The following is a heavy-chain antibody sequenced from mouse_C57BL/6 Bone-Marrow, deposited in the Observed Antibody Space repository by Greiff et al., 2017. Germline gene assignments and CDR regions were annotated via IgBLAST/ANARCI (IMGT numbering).Heavy chain of an antibody. CDR3: ARDYDYEFDY. J-gene: IGHJ2*01. V-gene: IGHV1-50*01. CDR1: GYTFTSYW. D-gene: IGHD2-4*01. Sequence: QVHVKQPGAELVKPGASVKLSCKASGYTFTSYWMQWVKQRPGQGLEWIGEIDPSDSYTNYNQKFKGKATLTLATSSSTAYMQLLSLTSEDSAVYYCARDYDYEFDYWGQGTTLTVSS. CDR2: IDPSDSYT.